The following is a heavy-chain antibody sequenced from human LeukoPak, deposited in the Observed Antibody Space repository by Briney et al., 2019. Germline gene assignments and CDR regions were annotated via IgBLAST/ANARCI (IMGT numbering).Heavy chain of an antibody. V-gene: IGHV1-18*01. J-gene: IGHJ4*02. CDR3: AREYYSHNDY. Sequence: ASAKVSCKASGYIFTSCGLSWVRQAPGQGLEWMGWISAYNGNTNYAQKLQGRVTMTTDTSTSTAYMELRSLRSDDTAVYYCAREYYSHNDYWGQGTLVTVSS. CDR1: GYIFTSCG. CDR2: ISAYNGNT. D-gene: IGHD1-26*01.